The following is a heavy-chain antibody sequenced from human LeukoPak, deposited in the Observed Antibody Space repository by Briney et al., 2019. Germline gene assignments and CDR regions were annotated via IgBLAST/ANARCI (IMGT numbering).Heavy chain of an antibody. J-gene: IGHJ6*02. CDR1: GFTFSSYS. CDR3: ARGAHYYYGMDV. CDR2: ISSSSSTI. V-gene: IGHV3-48*01. Sequence: GSLRLSCAASGFTFSSYSMNWVRQAPGKGLEWVSYISSSSSTIYYADSVKGRFTISRDNAKNSLYLQMNSLRAEDTAVYYCARGAHYYYGMDVWGQGTTVTVSS.